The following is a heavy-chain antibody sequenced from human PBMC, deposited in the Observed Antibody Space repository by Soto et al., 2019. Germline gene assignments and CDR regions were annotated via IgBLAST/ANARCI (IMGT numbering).Heavy chain of an antibody. CDR2: IIPIFGTA. V-gene: IGHV1-69*13. D-gene: IGHD3-9*01. CDR1: GGTFSSYA. J-gene: IGHJ5*02. CDR3: ARKIGGAPYYHILTGNPISNPGWFDP. Sequence: AVKVSCKASGGTFSSYAISWVRQAPGQGXEWMGGIIPIFGTANYAQKFQGRVTITADESTSTAYMELSSLRSEDTAVYYCARKIGGAPYYHILTGNPISNPGWFDPWGQGTLVTVSS.